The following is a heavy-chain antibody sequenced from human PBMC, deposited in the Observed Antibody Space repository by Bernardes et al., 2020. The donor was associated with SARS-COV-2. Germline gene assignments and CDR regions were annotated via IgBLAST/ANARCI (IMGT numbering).Heavy chain of an antibody. CDR3: AKDPVAAVRFLDHEPLDY. D-gene: IGHD3-3*01. J-gene: IGHJ4*02. CDR1: GFTFSSYG. V-gene: IGHV3-30*18. CDR2: ISYDGSNK. Sequence: GSLRLSCAASGFTFSSYGMHWVRQAPGKGLEWVAVISYDGSNKYYADSVKGRFTISRDNSKNTLYLQMNSLRAEDTAVYYCAKDPVAAVRFLDHEPLDYWGQGTLVTVSS.